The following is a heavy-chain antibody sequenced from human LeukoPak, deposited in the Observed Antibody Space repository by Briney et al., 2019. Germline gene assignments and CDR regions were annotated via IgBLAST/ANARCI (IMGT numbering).Heavy chain of an antibody. CDR1: GYTFTSYG. CDR3: ARYYGSGSYYGVYDY. D-gene: IGHD3-10*01. J-gene: IGHJ4*02. V-gene: IGHV1-18*04. CDR2: ISAYNGNT. Sequence: ASVKLSCKASGYTFTSYGISWVRQAPGQGLEWMGWISAYNGNTNYAQKLQGRVTMTTDTSTSTAYMELRSLRSDDTAVYYCARYYGSGSYYGVYDYWGQGTLVTVSS.